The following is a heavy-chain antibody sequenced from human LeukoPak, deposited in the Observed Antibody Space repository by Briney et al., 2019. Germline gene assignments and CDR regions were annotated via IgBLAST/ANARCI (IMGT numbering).Heavy chain of an antibody. CDR3: AKDRGVVVVPTLFDY. CDR1: GFTFSGST. V-gene: IGHV3-23*01. CDR2: ISGSGGTT. D-gene: IGHD2-2*01. Sequence: GGSLRLSCAASGFTFSGSTMSWVRQAPGKGLEWVSGISGSGGTTRHADSVKGRFTISRDNSKNTLYLQMNSLRAEDTAVYYCAKDRGVVVVPTLFDYWGQGTLVTVSS. J-gene: IGHJ4*02.